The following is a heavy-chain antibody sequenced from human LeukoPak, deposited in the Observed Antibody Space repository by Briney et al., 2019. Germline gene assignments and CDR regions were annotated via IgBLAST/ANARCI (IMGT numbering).Heavy chain of an antibody. J-gene: IGHJ4*02. D-gene: IGHD2-2*01. V-gene: IGHV3-23*01. CDR3: AKAPTDCSSTSCYRYYFDY. CDR1: GFTFSSYA. CDR2: ISGSGAST. Sequence: SGRSLRPSCAASGFTFSSYATSCVRQAPGKWMEWVSAISGSGASTYYADSVKGRFTISRDNSKNTLYLQMNSLRAEDTAVYYCAKAPTDCSSTSCYRYYFDYWGQGTLVTVSS.